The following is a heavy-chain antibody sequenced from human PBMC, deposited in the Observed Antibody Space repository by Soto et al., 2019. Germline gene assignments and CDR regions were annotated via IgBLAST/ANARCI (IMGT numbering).Heavy chain of an antibody. V-gene: IGHV3-9*01. CDR1: GFTFEDYA. Sequence: EMHLVESGGGLVQPGSSLTISCAASGFTFEDYAMHWVRQTPGKGLECVSGISWNSGNIIYADSVKGRFTISRDNAKNSLYLQMNSLRPEDTAVYYCAKMVTWDSSGYYQGGFDCWGQGTLVTVSS. D-gene: IGHD3-22*01. CDR3: AKMVTWDSSGYYQGGFDC. J-gene: IGHJ4*02. CDR2: ISWNSGNI.